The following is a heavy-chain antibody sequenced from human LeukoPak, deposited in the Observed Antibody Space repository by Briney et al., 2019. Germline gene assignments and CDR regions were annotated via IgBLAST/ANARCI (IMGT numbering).Heavy chain of an antibody. V-gene: IGHV4-4*02. Sequence: NASETLSLTCAVSGGSVSRSNWWNWVRQPPGKGLEWIGEIHHSGSTNYNPSLKSRVTMSVDKSKNQFSLKLSSVTAADTAVYYCARTEAFCSDTSCSNWFDPWGQGTLATVSS. CDR1: GGSVSRSNW. J-gene: IGHJ5*02. CDR2: IHHSGST. CDR3: ARTEAFCSDTSCSNWFDP. D-gene: IGHD2-2*01.